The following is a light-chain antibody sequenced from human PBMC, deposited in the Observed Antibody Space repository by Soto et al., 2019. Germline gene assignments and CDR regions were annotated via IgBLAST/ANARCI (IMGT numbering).Light chain of an antibody. Sequence: QSVLTQPASVSGSPGQSITISCTGTSSDVGSYNLVSWYQQHPGKAPKLMIYEGSKRPSGVSNRFSGSKSGNTASLTISGLQAEDEADYYFCSYAGSVVFGGGTTLTVL. CDR1: SSDVGSYNL. CDR2: EGS. J-gene: IGLJ2*01. CDR3: CSYAGSVV. V-gene: IGLV2-23*01.